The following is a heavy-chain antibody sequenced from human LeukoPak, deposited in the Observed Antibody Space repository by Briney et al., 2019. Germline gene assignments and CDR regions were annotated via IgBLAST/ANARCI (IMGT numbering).Heavy chain of an antibody. Sequence: GGSLRLSCAASGFTFSNDWMHWVRQPPGKGLVWVSRINGDGSSTTYADSVKGRFTISRDNAKNTLYLQMNSPRAEDTAVYYCASLGYCTSTNCYIDYWGQGTVVTVSS. CDR3: ASLGYCTSTNCYIDY. CDR2: INGDGSST. V-gene: IGHV3-74*01. CDR1: GFTFSNDW. D-gene: IGHD2-2*02. J-gene: IGHJ4*02.